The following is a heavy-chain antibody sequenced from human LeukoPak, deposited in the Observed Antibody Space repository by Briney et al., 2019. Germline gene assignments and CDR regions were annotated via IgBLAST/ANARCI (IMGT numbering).Heavy chain of an antibody. CDR2: ISNNGDST. D-gene: IGHD1-14*01. J-gene: IGHJ4*02. Sequence: GGSLRLSCSASGLTFSNYAFHWVRQAPGKGLECASAISNNGDSTYYADSVKGRFTISRDNSNKTLYLQMSSLRAEDTAVYYCVKYNSGLHDFWGQGILVTVSS. CDR3: VKYNSGLHDF. CDR1: GLTFSNYA. V-gene: IGHV3-64D*06.